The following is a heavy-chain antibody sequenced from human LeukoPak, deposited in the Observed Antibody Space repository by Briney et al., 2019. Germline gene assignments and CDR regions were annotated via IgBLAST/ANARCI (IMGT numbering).Heavy chain of an antibody. CDR3: ARGRLYPNYGSGLCVY. Sequence: ASVKVSCKASGYTFTSYDINWVRQATGQGLEWMGWMNPNSGNTGYAQKFQGRVTMTRNTSISTAYMELSSLRSEDTAVYYCARGRLYPNYGSGLCVYWGQGTLVTVSS. D-gene: IGHD3-10*01. V-gene: IGHV1-8*01. J-gene: IGHJ4*02. CDR2: MNPNSGNT. CDR1: GYTFTSYD.